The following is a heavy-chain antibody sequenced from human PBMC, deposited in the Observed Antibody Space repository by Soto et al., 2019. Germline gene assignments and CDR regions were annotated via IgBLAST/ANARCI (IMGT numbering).Heavy chain of an antibody. CDR1: GYIFTGYY. J-gene: IGHJ5*02. D-gene: IGHD2-8*01. V-gene: IGHV1-2*06. CDR3: ARDLVPASANWFDP. Sequence: ASVKVSCKTSGYIFTGYYIHWVRQAPGQGLEWLGRTNPNSGGTKYAQKFQGRVTMTRDTSITTAYMELSRLRSDDTAVYYCARDLVPASANWFDPWGQGTLVTVS. CDR2: TNPNSGGT.